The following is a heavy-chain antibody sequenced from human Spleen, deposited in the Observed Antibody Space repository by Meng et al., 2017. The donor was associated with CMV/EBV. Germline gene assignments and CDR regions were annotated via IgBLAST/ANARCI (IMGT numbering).Heavy chain of an antibody. V-gene: IGHV3-30*04. J-gene: IGHJ4*02. CDR1: GFTFSDYA. D-gene: IGHD6-19*01. CDR2: ISYDGRSK. Sequence: LSWAASGFTFSDYAMHGVRQAPGKGLEWVAVISYDGRSKYDADSVKGRFPISRDNSKNTLYLQMNSLRAEDTAVFYCARASVTGTDYWGQGTLVTVSS. CDR3: ARASVTGTDY.